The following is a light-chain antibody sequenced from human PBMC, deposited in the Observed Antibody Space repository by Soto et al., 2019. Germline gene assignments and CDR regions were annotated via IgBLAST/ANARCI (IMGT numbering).Light chain of an antibody. CDR2: NNN. CDR1: TPNIGSKT. Sequence: QAVVTQPPSASGTPGQRVTISGSGSTPNIGSKTVSWYQQLPGSAPRVLIYNNNERPSGVPDRFSGSKSGTSASLAISGLQSEDEADYYCATWDDSLPAVFGGGTKLTVL. CDR3: ATWDDSLPAV. J-gene: IGLJ2*01. V-gene: IGLV1-44*01.